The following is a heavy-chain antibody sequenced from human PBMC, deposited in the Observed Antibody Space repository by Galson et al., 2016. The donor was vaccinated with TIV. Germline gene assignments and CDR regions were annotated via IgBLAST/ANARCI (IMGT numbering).Heavy chain of an antibody. CDR1: GGTFRSYV. D-gene: IGHD2-15*01. Sequence: SVKVSCKASGGTFRSYVISWVRQAPGQGLEWMGGIIPIFGTATYAQKFQDRVTITADESTSTAYMELNSLNSDDTAVYYCARGARGVYCMGGRCSSNWFDPWGQGTLVTVSS. J-gene: IGHJ5*02. V-gene: IGHV1-69*13. CDR2: IIPIFGTA. CDR3: ARGARGVYCMGGRCSSNWFDP.